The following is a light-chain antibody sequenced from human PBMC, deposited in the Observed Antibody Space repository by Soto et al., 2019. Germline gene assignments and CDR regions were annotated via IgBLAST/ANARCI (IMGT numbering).Light chain of an antibody. CDR2: ANN. V-gene: IGLV1-40*01. CDR3: QSYDSSLSGFDV. J-gene: IGLJ1*01. CDR1: SSNIGAGYD. Sequence: QSVLTQPPSVSGAPGQRVTISCTGSSSNIGAGYDVHWYQQLPGRAPKLLIYANNNRPSGVPDRSAGSRSGTSASLAITGLQAEDEADYSCQSYDSSLSGFDVFGTGTKVTVL.